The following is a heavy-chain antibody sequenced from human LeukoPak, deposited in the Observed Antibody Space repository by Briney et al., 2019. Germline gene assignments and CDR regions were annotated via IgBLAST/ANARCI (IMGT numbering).Heavy chain of an antibody. CDR2: FDPEDGET. CDR3: ATAPRYSGSYARFGAFDI. Sequence: RASVKVSCKVSGYTLTELSMHWVRQAPGKGLEWMGGFDPEDGETIYAQKFQGRVTMTEDTSTDTAYMELSSLRSEDTAVYYCATAPRYSGSYARFGAFDIWGQGTMVTVSS. V-gene: IGHV1-24*01. CDR1: GYTLTELS. D-gene: IGHD1-26*01. J-gene: IGHJ3*02.